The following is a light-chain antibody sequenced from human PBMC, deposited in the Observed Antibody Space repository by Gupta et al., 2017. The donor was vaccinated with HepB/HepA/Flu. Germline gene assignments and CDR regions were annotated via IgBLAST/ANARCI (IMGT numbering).Light chain of an antibody. Sequence: DVVMSQSPLSLPVTLGQSASISCRSSQSLKNNNGNTHLNWFHQRPGQSPRRLIYQVSNRDSGVPDRFTGSGSGTDFTLNISRVEADDVGVFYCMQVTKWPPVTFGQGTRLEIK. CDR2: QVS. J-gene: IGKJ5*01. CDR3: MQVTKWPPVT. CDR1: QSLKNNNGNTH. V-gene: IGKV2-30*01.